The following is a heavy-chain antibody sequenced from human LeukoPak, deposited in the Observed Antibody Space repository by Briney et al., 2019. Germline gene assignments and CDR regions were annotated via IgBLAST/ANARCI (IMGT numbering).Heavy chain of an antibody. Sequence: SETLSLTCTVSGGSTSSGSYYWSWIRQPAGKGLEWIGRIYTSGSTNYNPSLKSRVTISVDTSKNQFSLKLSSVTAADTAVYYCARLRRVGATPFDYWGQGTLVTVSS. CDR2: IYTSGST. J-gene: IGHJ4*02. D-gene: IGHD1-26*01. V-gene: IGHV4-61*02. CDR1: GGSTSSGSYY. CDR3: ARLRRVGATPFDY.